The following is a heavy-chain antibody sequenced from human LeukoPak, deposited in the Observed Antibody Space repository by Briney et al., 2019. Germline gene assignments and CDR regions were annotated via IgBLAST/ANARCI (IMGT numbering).Heavy chain of an antibody. Sequence: PSETLSLTCTVSGGSVSRGGYFWNWVRQHPGKGLEWIGYIYYSGSTSYNPSLKSRVTISVDASENQLSLRLNSVTAADTAVYYCARGLTGTTIDYWGQGTLVTVSS. CDR1: GGSVSRGGYF. D-gene: IGHD1-7*01. CDR2: IYYSGST. CDR3: ARGLTGTTIDY. V-gene: IGHV4-31*03. J-gene: IGHJ4*02.